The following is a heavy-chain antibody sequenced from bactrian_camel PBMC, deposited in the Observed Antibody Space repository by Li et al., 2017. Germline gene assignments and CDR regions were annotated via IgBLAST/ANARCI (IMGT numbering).Heavy chain of an antibody. V-gene: IGHV3S6*01. CDR3: AASGSRNCKFLDNPRSDSVRKLYAD. CDR2: IDSGDGET. D-gene: IGHD1*01. J-gene: IGHJ4*01. CDR1: GYTYSRRC. Sequence: HVQLVESGGESVQAGGSLRVSYAVSGYTYSRRCMGWFRQAPGNEREEVARIDSGDGETDYADSVKGRFTISRDNAKNTLDLQMDALEPEDTADYYCAASGSRNCKFLDNPRSDSVRKLYADWGQGTQVTVSS.